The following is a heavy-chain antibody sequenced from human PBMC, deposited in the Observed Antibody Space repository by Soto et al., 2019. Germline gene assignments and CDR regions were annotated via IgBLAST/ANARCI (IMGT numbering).Heavy chain of an antibody. CDR3: ARSDLGEYYYGPGSLFDY. CDR2: ISGSGGST. D-gene: IGHD3-10*01. CDR1: GFTFSSYA. Sequence: EVQLLESGGGLVQPGGSLRLSCAASGFTFSSYAMRWVRQAPGKGLEWVSGISGSGGSTYYADSVKGRFTISRDNSKNTLYLQINSRRAEGTTVYYCARSDLGEYYYGPGSLFDYWGQGTLVTVS. J-gene: IGHJ4*02. V-gene: IGHV3-23*01.